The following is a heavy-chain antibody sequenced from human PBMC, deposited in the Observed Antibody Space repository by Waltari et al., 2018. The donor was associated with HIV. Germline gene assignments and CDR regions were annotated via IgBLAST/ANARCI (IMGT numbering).Heavy chain of an antibody. Sequence: EVQLVQSGAEVKKPGESLKISCKGSGYSFTSYWIGWVSQMPGKGLEWMGRTIPGESDTRDSPSFQGQVTISADKSISTAYLQWSSLKASDTAMYYCARPSRIAAAGPDDAFDIWGQGTMVTVSS. CDR3: ARPSRIAAAGPDDAFDI. CDR2: TIPGESDT. CDR1: GYSFTSYW. J-gene: IGHJ3*02. D-gene: IGHD6-13*01. V-gene: IGHV5-51*01.